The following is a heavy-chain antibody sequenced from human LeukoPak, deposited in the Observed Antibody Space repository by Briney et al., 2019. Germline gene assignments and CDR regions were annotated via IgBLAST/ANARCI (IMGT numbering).Heavy chain of an antibody. CDR3: ARDVTPYYYMDV. D-gene: IGHD3-16*02. J-gene: IGHJ6*03. Sequence: GGSLRLSCAASGFTFSDYYMNWIRQAPGKGLEWVSYVSSSGDTIYYADSVKGRFTISRDNAKNSLYLQMNSLRAEDTAVYYCARDVTPYYYMDVWGRGTTVTVSS. V-gene: IGHV3-11*01. CDR2: VSSSGDTI. CDR1: GFTFSDYY.